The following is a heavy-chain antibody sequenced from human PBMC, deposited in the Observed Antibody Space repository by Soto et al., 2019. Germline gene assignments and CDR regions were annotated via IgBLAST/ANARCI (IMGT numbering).Heavy chain of an antibody. CDR2: IYYRGST. CDR3: ARWWSGSRQGFDP. D-gene: IGHD3-3*01. CDR1: GGSISSGDYY. Sequence: QVQLQESGPGLVKPSQTLSLTCTVSGGSISSGDYYWSWIRQHPGKGLEWIGYIYYRGSTYYNPSVKSRVTISVDTSKNQFSLKLSSVTAADTAVYYCARWWSGSRQGFDPWGQGTLVTVSS. J-gene: IGHJ5*02. V-gene: IGHV4-31*03.